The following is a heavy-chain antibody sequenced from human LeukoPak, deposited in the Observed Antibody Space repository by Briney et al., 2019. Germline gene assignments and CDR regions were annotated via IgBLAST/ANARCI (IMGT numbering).Heavy chain of an antibody. V-gene: IGHV1-2*02. D-gene: IGHD6-13*01. J-gene: IGHJ5*02. CDR1: GYTFTGYY. CDR3: AREASSSWYFGEIGWFDP. CDR2: INPNSGGT. Sequence: ASVKVSCKASGYTFTGYYMHWVRQAPGQGLEWMGWINPNSGGTNYAQKFQGRVTTTRDTSISTAYMELSRLRSDDTAVYYCAREASSSWYFGEIGWFDPWGQGTLVTVSS.